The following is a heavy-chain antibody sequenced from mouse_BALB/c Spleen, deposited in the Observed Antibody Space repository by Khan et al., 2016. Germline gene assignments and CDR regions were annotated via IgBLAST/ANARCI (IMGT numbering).Heavy chain of an antibody. V-gene: IGHV3-8*02. CDR3: ARYYGHIYWYFDV. Sequence: VQLKESRPSLVKPSQTLSLTCSVTGDSITSGYWNWIRKFPGNKLEYMGYISYSGSTYYNPSLKSRISITRDTSKNQYYLQLNSVTTEDTATCYCARYYGHIYWYFDVWGAGTTVTVSS. CDR1: GDSITSGY. CDR2: ISYSGST. D-gene: IGHD1-1*02. J-gene: IGHJ1*01.